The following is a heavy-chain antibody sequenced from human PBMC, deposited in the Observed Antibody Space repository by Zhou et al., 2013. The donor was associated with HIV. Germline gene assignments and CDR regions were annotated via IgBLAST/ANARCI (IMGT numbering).Heavy chain of an antibody. CDR3: VRYGDYSPFDW. V-gene: IGHV1-2*02. CDR1: GYTFTSYS. D-gene: IGHD2-21*02. J-gene: IGHJ4*02. Sequence: QIQLLQSGTDVKKPGASVTVSCKASGYTFTSYSIHWVRQAPGQGLEWLGWIHPNNGATKSAQKFLGRVTMTRDASINTAYLALSGLVSNDTAVYYCVRYGDYSPFDWWGQGALVT. CDR2: IHPNNGAT.